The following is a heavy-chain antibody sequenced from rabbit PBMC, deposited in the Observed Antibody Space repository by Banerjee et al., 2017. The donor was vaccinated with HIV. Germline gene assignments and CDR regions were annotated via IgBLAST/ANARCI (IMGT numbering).Heavy chain of an antibody. CDR1: GSDISNYP. V-gene: IGHV1S45*01. D-gene: IGHD4-1*01. Sequence: QEQLKETGGGLVQPGGSLTLSCKVSGSDISNYPISWVRQAPGKGLEWIGCIHINSGSTYYASWAKGRFTISKTSSTTVTLQMTSLTAADTATYFCARDLAGVIGWNFDLWGPGTLVTVS. CDR2: IHINSGST. J-gene: IGHJ4*01. CDR3: ARDLAGVIGWNFDL.